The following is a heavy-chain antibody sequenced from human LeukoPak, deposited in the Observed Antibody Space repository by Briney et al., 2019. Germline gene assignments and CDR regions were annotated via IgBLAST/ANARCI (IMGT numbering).Heavy chain of an antibody. CDR1: GGTFSSYA. D-gene: IGHD6-13*01. CDR2: IIPILGIA. J-gene: IGHJ4*02. Sequence: GASVKVSCKASGGTFSSYAISWVRQAPGQGLEGMGRIIPILGIANYAQKFQGRVTITADKSTSTAYMELSSLRSEDTAVYYCARTCGIAAAGIHFDYWGEATLVTVSS. CDR3: ARTCGIAAAGIHFDY. V-gene: IGHV1-69*04.